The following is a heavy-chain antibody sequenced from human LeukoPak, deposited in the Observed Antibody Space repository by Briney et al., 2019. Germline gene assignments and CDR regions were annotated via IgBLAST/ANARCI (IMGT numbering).Heavy chain of an antibody. Sequence: SETLSLTCTVSGGSISSYYWSWIRQPPGKGLEWIGYIYYSGSTNYNPSLKSRVTISVDTSKNQFSLKLSSVTAADTAVYYCARGAAGTILLYYMDVWGKGTTVTVSS. J-gene: IGHJ6*03. V-gene: IGHV4-59*01. CDR2: IYYSGST. CDR1: GGSISSYY. CDR3: ARGAAGTILLYYMDV. D-gene: IGHD6-13*01.